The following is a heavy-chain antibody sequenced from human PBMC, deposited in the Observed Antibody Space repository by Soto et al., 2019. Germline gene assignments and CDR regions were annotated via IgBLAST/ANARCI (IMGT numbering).Heavy chain of an antibody. J-gene: IGHJ4*02. CDR2: IYYSGST. D-gene: IGHD5-18*01. V-gene: IGHV4-31*03. CDR3: ARDSYGYRDLTSYFDY. Sequence: KSSETLSLTCTVSGGSISSGGYYWSWIRQHPGKGLEWIGYIYYSGSTYYNPSLKSRVTISVDTSKNQFSLKLSSVTAADTAVYYCARDSYGYRDLTSYFDYWGQGTLVTVSS. CDR1: GGSISSGGYY.